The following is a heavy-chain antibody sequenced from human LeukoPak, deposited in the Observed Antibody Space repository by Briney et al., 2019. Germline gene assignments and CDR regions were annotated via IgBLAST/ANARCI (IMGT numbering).Heavy chain of an antibody. CDR2: ISGSGYNT. J-gene: IGHJ4*02. D-gene: IGHD2-2*01. CDR1: GFTFSSYA. Sequence: GGSLRLSCAVSGFTFSSYAISWVRKAPGTGLQWVSAISGSGYNTYYADSVKGRFTISRGNSKSTLYLQMDSLRAEDTAVYYCARDAYCTSASCRRDFDSWGQGTLVTVSS. V-gene: IGHV3-23*01. CDR3: ARDAYCTSASCRRDFDS.